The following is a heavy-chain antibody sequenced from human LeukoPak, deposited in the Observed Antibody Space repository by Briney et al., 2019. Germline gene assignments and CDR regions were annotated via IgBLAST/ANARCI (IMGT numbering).Heavy chain of an antibody. CDR3: ARIYYISTGYHSEGGVDN. CDR1: GYTFTGYY. Sequence: ASVTVSCKASGYTFTGYYLHWVRQAPGQGLEWMGWINPNSGGTNYAQNFQGRATMTRDTSISTDYIELSRLRSDDTAVYYCARIYYISTGYHSEGGVDNWGQGTLVTVSS. D-gene: IGHD3-22*01. J-gene: IGHJ4*02. V-gene: IGHV1-2*02. CDR2: INPNSGGT.